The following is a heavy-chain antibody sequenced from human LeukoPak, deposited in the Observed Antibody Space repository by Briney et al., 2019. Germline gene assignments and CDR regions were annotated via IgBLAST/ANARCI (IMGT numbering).Heavy chain of an antibody. Sequence: GGPLRLSCVASGFTFSNLAMGWVRQAPGKGLEWVSVISDSGGTTYYADSVKGRFTISRDNSRNTLYLQMNSLRVEDTAVYYCAKDARRSSGWYFFDHWGQGTLVTVSS. V-gene: IGHV3-23*01. CDR1: GFTFSNLA. D-gene: IGHD6-19*01. J-gene: IGHJ4*02. CDR2: ISDSGGTT. CDR3: AKDARRSSGWYFFDH.